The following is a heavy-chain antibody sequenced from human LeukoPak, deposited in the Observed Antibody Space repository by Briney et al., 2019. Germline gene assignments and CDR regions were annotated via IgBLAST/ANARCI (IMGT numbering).Heavy chain of an antibody. CDR3: AREGSYGGNSDAFDI. V-gene: IGHV1-2*02. CDR2: INPNSGGT. D-gene: IGHD4-23*01. CDR1: GYTFTGYY. J-gene: IGHJ3*02. Sequence: ASVKVSCKASGYTFTGYYMHWVRQAPGQGLEWMGWINPNSGGTNYAQKFQGRVTMTRDTSISTAYMELSRLRSDDTAVYYCAREGSYGGNSDAFDIWGQGTMVTVSS.